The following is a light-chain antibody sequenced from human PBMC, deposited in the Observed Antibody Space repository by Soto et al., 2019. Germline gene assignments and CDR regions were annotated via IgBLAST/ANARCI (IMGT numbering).Light chain of an antibody. CDR1: SGHSSYA. CDR2: LNSDGSH. J-gene: IGLJ3*02. CDR3: QTWGTGLLV. Sequence: QPVLTQSPSASASLGASVKLTCALSSGHSSYAIAWHQQQPEKGPRYLMKLNSDGSHSKGDRIPDRFSGSSSGAERYLTISSLQSEDEADYYCQTWGTGLLVFGGGTKLTV. V-gene: IGLV4-69*01.